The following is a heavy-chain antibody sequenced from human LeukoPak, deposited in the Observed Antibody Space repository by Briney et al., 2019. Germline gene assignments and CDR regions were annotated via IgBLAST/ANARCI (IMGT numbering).Heavy chain of an antibody. Sequence: GESLKISCKGSGYSFTNYWIGWVRQLPGKGLELMGIIYPGDSDTRYSPSFQGQVTISADRSISTAYLQWSSLKASDTAMYYCAKLGELETLDPWGQGTLVTVSS. CDR2: IYPGDSDT. J-gene: IGHJ5*02. V-gene: IGHV5-51*01. CDR3: AKLGELETLDP. D-gene: IGHD3-10*01. CDR1: GYSFTNYW.